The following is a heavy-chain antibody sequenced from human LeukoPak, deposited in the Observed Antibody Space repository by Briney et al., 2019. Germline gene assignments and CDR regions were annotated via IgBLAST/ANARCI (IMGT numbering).Heavy chain of an antibody. D-gene: IGHD2-15*01. V-gene: IGHV3-23*01. CDR2: ISGSGGST. CDR1: GFTFSSYA. Sequence: PGGSLRLSCAASGFTFSSYAMSWVRQAPGKGLEWVSAISGSGGSTYYADSVKGRFTISRDNSKNTLYLQMNSLRAEDTAVYYCAKVPGGDIVVVVAAPMFPYWGQGTLVTVSS. J-gene: IGHJ4*02. CDR3: AKVPGGDIVVVVAAPMFPY.